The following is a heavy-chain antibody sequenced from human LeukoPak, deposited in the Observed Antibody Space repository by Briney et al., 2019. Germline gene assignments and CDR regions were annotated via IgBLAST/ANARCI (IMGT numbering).Heavy chain of an antibody. V-gene: IGHV4-39*01. D-gene: IGHD2-2*01. CDR3: ATIVVVPAAVYYYYYYMDV. CDR1: GGSISSSSYY. CDR2: IYYSGST. J-gene: IGHJ6*03. Sequence: SETLSLTCTVSGGSISSSSYYWGWIRQPPGKGLEWIGSIYYSGSTYYNPSLKSRVTISVDTSKNQFSLKLSSVTAADTAVYYCATIVVVPAAVYYYYYYMDVWGKGTKVTVSS.